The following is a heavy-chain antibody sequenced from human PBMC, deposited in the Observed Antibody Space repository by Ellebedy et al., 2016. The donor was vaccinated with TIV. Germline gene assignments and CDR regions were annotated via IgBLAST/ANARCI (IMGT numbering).Heavy chain of an antibody. V-gene: IGHV3-30*04. J-gene: IGHJ6*02. Sequence: GESLKISXAASGFTFSSYAMHWVRQAPGKGLEWVAVISYDGSNKYYADSVKGRFTISRDNSKNTLYLQMNSLRAEDTAVYYCARFRGNSFVRYGMDVWGQGTTATVSS. D-gene: IGHD4-23*01. CDR2: ISYDGSNK. CDR3: ARFRGNSFVRYGMDV. CDR1: GFTFSSYA.